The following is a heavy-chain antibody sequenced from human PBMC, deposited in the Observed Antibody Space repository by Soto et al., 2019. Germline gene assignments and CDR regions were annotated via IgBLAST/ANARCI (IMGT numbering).Heavy chain of an antibody. CDR3: ASGHIVVVTALSPSYGMDV. CDR2: INPNSGGT. J-gene: IGHJ6*02. CDR1: GYTFTGYY. D-gene: IGHD2-21*02. V-gene: IGHV1-2*02. Sequence: GASVKVSCKASGYTFTGYYMHWVRQAPGQGLEWMGWINPNSGGTNYAQKFQGRVTMTRDTSISTAYMELSRLRSDDTAVYYCASGHIVVVTALSPSYGMDVWGQGTTVTVSS.